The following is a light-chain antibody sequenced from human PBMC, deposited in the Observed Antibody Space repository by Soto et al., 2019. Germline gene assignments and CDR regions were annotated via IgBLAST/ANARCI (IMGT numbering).Light chain of an antibody. CDR3: QPYGSSPPIT. CDR2: GAS. Sequence: EIVMTQSPATLSVSPGERATLSCRASQSISSSLAWYQQKPGQAPRLLIHGASTRATSNPGRFSGSGSGAEFTLTISSLHSEDFAVYYCQPYGSSPPITFSQGTRLEIK. J-gene: IGKJ5*01. CDR1: QSISSS. V-gene: IGKV3-15*01.